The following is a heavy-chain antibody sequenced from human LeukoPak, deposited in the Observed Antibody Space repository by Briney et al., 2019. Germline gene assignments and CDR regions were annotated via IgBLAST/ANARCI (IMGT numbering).Heavy chain of an antibody. J-gene: IGHJ4*02. D-gene: IGHD3-22*01. CDR2: INTNTGNP. Sequence: GASVKVSCKASGGTFSSYAISWVRQAPGQGLEWMEWINTNTGNPTYAQGFTGRFVFSLDTSVSTAYLQISSLKADDTAMYYCARGDYETHGYQTRWGQGTLVTVSS. CDR1: GGTFSSYA. V-gene: IGHV7-4-1*02. CDR3: ARGDYETHGYQTR.